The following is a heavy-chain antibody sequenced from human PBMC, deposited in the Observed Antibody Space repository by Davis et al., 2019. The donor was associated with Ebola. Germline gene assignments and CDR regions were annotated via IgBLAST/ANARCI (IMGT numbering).Heavy chain of an antibody. CDR2: INHSGST. V-gene: IGHV4-34*01. D-gene: IGHD3-22*01. Sequence: PSETLSLTCAVYGGSFSGYYWSWIRQPPGKGLEWIGEINHSGSTNYNPSLKSRVTISVDTSKNQFSLKLSSVTAADTAVYYCARATIVVVPYYYYYYMDVWGKGTTVTVSS. J-gene: IGHJ6*03. CDR1: GGSFSGYY. CDR3: ARATIVVVPYYYYYYMDV.